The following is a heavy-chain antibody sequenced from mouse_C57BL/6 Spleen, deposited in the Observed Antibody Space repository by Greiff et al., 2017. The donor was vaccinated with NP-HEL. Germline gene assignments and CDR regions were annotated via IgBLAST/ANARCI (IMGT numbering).Heavy chain of an antibody. J-gene: IGHJ4*01. V-gene: IGHV5-17*01. Sequence: VQLKESGGGLVKPGGSLKLSCAASGFTFSDYGMHWVRQAPEKGLEWVAYISSGSSTIYYADTVKGRFTISRDNAKNTLFLQMTSLRSEDTAMYYCARPVTGYYAMDYWGQGTSVTVSS. CDR1: GFTFSDYG. CDR3: ARPVTGYYAMDY. CDR2: ISSGSSTI. D-gene: IGHD2-12*01.